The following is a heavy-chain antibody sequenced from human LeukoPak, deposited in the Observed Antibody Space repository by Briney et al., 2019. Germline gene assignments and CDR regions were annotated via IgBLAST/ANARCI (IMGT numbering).Heavy chain of an antibody. CDR2: IYYSGST. CDR1: SLTIISISYY. Sequence: SETLSLTCTVYSLTIISISYYWGSIRQPPGKGLDLNGSIYYSGSTYYNPSIKSLINTSVDTSKNQLCLKLSSVTAADTAVYYCPRYALRLPDKFDPWGQGTLVTVSS. J-gene: IGHJ5*02. V-gene: IGHV4-39*07. D-gene: IGHD5-12*01. CDR3: PRYALRLPDKFDP.